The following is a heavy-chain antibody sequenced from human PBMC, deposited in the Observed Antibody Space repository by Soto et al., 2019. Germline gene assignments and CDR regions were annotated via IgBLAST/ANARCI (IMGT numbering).Heavy chain of an antibody. Sequence: QVQLQQWGAGLLKPSETLSLTCAVYGGSFSGYYWSWIRQPPGKGLEWIGEINHSGSTNYNPSLKSRVTISVDPSKNQFSLKLRYVTAADTAVYYGARAGKEGSSGWFDYWGQGTLVTVSS. D-gene: IGHD6-19*01. CDR1: GGSFSGYY. J-gene: IGHJ4*02. V-gene: IGHV4-34*01. CDR3: ARAGKEGSSGWFDY. CDR2: INHSGST.